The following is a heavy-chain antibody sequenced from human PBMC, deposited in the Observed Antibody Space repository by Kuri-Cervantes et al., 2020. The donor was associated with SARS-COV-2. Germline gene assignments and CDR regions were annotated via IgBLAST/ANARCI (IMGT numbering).Heavy chain of an antibody. J-gene: IGHJ6*03. Sequence: SETLSLTCAVYGGSFNDYWWSWVRQPPGTGLEWIGDIKHSGSTNCNPSLKSRVTISVDTSKNQFSLKLSSVTAADTAVYYCARGDSLLDWGSDYYYYMDVWGKGTTVTVSS. CDR3: ARGDSLLDWGSDYYYYMDV. V-gene: IGHV4-34*01. CDR1: GGSFNDYW. CDR2: IKHSGST. D-gene: IGHD7-27*01.